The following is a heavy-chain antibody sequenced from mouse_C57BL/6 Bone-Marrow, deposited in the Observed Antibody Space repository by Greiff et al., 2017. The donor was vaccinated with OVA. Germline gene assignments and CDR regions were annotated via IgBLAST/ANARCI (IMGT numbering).Heavy chain of an antibody. CDR3: ASDYLAY. D-gene: IGHD2-4*01. V-gene: IGHV1-64*01. Sequence: QVQLQQPGAELVKPGASVKLSCKASGYTFTSYWMRWVKQRPGQGLEWIGMIHPNSGSTYYNEKFKSKATLTVDKSSSTAYMKLSSLTSEDSAVYYCASDYLAYWGQGTLVTVSA. J-gene: IGHJ3*01. CDR2: IHPNSGST. CDR1: GYTFTSYW.